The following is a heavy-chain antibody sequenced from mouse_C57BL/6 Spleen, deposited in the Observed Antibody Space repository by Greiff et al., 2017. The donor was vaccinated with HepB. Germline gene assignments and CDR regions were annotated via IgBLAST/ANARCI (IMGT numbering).Heavy chain of an antibody. V-gene: IGHV1-55*01. CDR3: AKRDYYGSSYGGIFDY. J-gene: IGHJ2*01. CDR1: GYTFTSYW. Sequence: QVQLQQPGAELVKPGASVKMSCKASGYTFTSYWITWVTQRPGQGLEWIGDIYPGSGSTNYNAKFKSKATLTVDTSSSTAYMQLSSLTSEDAAVYYGAKRDYYGSSYGGIFDYWGQGTTLTVSS. CDR2: IYPGSGST. D-gene: IGHD1-1*01.